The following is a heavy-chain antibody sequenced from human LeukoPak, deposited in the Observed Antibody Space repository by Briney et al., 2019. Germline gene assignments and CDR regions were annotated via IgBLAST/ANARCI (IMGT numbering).Heavy chain of an antibody. Sequence: GGSLRLSCAASGFTFSSYAMHWVRQAPGKGLERVAVISYDGSNKYYADSVKGRFTISRDNSKNTLYLQMNSLRAEDTAVYYCARDSSPRFTASPNYWGQGTLVTVSS. D-gene: IGHD3-10*01. CDR2: ISYDGSNK. V-gene: IGHV3-30-3*01. CDR3: ARDSSPRFTASPNY. CDR1: GFTFSSYA. J-gene: IGHJ4*02.